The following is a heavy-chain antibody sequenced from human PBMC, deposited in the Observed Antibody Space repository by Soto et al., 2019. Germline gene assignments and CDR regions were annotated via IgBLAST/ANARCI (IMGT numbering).Heavy chain of an antibody. Sequence: PSETLSLTCTVSGGSISSNNYYCGWIRQPPGKGLEWIGSIYYSGDTYYYPSLESRVTMSVDTSKSQFSLKLSSVTAADTAVYYCARHPGYTVPTVYATHYFDYRGQGLVVTVS. CDR1: GGSISSNNYY. J-gene: IGHJ4*02. CDR3: ARHPGYTVPTVYATHYFDY. CDR2: IYYSGDT. D-gene: IGHD2-8*01. V-gene: IGHV4-39*01.